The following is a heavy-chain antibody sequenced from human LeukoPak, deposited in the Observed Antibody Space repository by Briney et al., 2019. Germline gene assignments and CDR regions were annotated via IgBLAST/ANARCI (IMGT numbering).Heavy chain of an antibody. Sequence: GGSLRLSCAASGFTFSSYSMNWVRQAPGKGLEWVSPISSSSSYIYYADSVKGRFTISRDNAKNSLYLQMNSLRAEDTAVYYCARGRYYYDSSGQTHDYWGQGTLVTVSS. CDR3: ARGRYYYDSSGQTHDY. CDR2: ISSSSSYI. D-gene: IGHD3-22*01. J-gene: IGHJ4*02. CDR1: GFTFSSYS. V-gene: IGHV3-21*01.